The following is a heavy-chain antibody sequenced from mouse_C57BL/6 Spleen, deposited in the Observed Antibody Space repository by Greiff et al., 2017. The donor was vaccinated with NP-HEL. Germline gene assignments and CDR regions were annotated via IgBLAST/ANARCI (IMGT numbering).Heavy chain of an antibody. CDR3: ARHERGVITFAY. CDR1: GYTFTEYT. V-gene: IGHV1-62-2*01. D-gene: IGHD1-1*01. Sequence: QVQLKESGAELVKPGASVKLSCKASGYTFTEYTIHWVKQRSGQGLEWIGWFYPGSGSIKYNEKFKDKATLTADKSSSTVYMELRRLTSEDSAVYCCARHERGVITFAYWGQGTLVTVSA. J-gene: IGHJ3*01. CDR2: FYPGSGSI.